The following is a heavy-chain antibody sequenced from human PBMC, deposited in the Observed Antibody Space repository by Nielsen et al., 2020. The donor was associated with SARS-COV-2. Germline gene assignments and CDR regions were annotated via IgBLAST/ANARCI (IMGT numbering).Heavy chain of an antibody. CDR2: ISAYNGDT. Sequence: ASVKVSCKTSGYTFITYGINWVRQAPGQGLEWMGWISAYNGDTNYAQNFQGRLTMTTDTSTSTAFMELKGLRSDDTGLYYCARDYDVATIPAYWGQGTTVTVSS. CDR1: GYTFITYG. CDR3: ARDYDVATIPAY. J-gene: IGHJ6*02. V-gene: IGHV1-18*01. D-gene: IGHD5-12*01.